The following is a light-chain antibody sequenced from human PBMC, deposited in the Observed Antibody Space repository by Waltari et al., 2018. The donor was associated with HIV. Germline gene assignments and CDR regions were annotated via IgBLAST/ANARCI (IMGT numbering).Light chain of an antibody. CDR1: ILAQKY. V-gene: IGLV3-27*01. J-gene: IGLJ3*02. CDR3: YSAANYIWV. CDR2: KDN. Sequence: SFELTQPSSVSVSPGQTARITCSGNILAQKYGRWLQQRPGPAPLLIIFKDNERPSGIPERFSGSSTGTTVTLTTSGVQVEDEADYYCYSAANYIWVFGGGTRLTVL.